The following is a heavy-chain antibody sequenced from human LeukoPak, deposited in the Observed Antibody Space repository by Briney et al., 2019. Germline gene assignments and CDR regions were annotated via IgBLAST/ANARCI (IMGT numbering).Heavy chain of an antibody. Sequence: GGTLRLSSAVSGFTFSSYDMNWGREAPGQGLGGGSYMSSSGSTISYADSVQGRFTISRDNATNSLYLHMHSLTAEGTAVYYCAELVITMIGGVWGKGTTVTISS. CDR3: AELVITMIGGV. CDR1: GFTFSSYD. J-gene: IGHJ6*04. D-gene: IGHD3-10*02. CDR2: MSSSGSTI. V-gene: IGHV3-48*03.